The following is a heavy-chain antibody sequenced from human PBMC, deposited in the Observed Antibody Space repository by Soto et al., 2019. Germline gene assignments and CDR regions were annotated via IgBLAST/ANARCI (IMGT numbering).Heavy chain of an antibody. CDR3: ARDRDYSHTDADIDY. D-gene: IGHD3-16*01. CDR2: ISGYNGYT. Sequence: QVQLMQSGAEVRLPGTSMRISCTTSGYNFNTYGIIWVRQAPGQGLEWMGWISGYNGYTKYAQNFEDRVTLRTDPSTSTAFLELRNLSSGDTALYFCARDRDYSHTDADIDYWGQGTLVTVS. V-gene: IGHV1-18*01. CDR1: GYNFNTYG. J-gene: IGHJ4*02.